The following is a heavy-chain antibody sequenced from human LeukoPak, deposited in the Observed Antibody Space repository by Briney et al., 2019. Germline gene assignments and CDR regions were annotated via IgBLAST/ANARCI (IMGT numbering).Heavy chain of an antibody. V-gene: IGHV1-2*02. CDR3: ARSYDSCIVFGGSTSCYGLFDP. CDR1: GYTFTRYY. D-gene: IGHD2-2*01. Sequence: ASVKVSCMASGYTFTRYYMHWVRQAPGQGLEWMGWINLNSGGQNYAQKFQGRVTMTRDTSIRTAYMELSRLRSDDTAVYYCARSYDSCIVFGGSTSCYGLFDPWGQGTLVTVSS. J-gene: IGHJ5*02. CDR2: INLNSGGQ.